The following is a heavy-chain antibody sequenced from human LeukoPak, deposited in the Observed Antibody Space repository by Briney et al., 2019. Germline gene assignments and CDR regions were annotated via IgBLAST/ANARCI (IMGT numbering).Heavy chain of an antibody. CDR3: ARDLSRWQYYYDSSALGH. Sequence: ASVKVSRKASVYIHTSYCISWVRPAPAQGLEGMGWISAYNGNRNYAKKLQGRVTMTTDTSTSTAYMELRSLRSDDTAVYDCARDLSRWQYYYDSSALGHWGQGTLVTVSS. D-gene: IGHD3-22*01. CDR1: VYIHTSYC. CDR2: ISAYNGNR. V-gene: IGHV1-18*01. J-gene: IGHJ4*02.